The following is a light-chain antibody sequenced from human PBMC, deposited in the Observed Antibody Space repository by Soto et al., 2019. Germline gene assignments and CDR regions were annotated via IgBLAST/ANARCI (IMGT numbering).Light chain of an antibody. Sequence: EIVLTQSPVTLSVSPGESATLSCRASQSVSNDLALYQHQPGPAPRLLLSVASTRAAGIPDRSSGSGSGTEFTLTISGLQPDDFAVYYCQQFNNWPPWTFGQGTKVDIK. CDR3: QQFNNWPPWT. J-gene: IGKJ1*01. CDR2: VAS. V-gene: IGKV3-15*01. CDR1: QSVSND.